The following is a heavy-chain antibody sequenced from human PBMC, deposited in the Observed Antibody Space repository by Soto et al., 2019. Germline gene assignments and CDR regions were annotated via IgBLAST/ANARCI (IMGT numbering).Heavy chain of an antibody. CDR3: ATSWELQPFDY. CDR1: GFTFSSYW. CDR2: IKQDGSEK. Sequence: EVQLVESGGGLVQPGGSLRLSCAASGFTFSSYWMSWVRQAPGKGLEWVDNIKQDGSEKYYVDSVKGRFTISRDNAKNSLYLQMNSLRAEDTAVYYCATSWELQPFDYWGQGTLVTVSS. J-gene: IGHJ4*02. D-gene: IGHD1-26*01. V-gene: IGHV3-7*01.